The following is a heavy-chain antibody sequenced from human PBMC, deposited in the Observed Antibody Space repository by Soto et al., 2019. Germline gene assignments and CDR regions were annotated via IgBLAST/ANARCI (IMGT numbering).Heavy chain of an antibody. CDR2: VLPFLDIT. J-gene: IGHJ4*02. Sequence: QVQLVQSGSEVKKPGSSVRVSCKTSGDTFSIYTISWVRQAPGQGLEWMGRVLPFLDITSYSQRFQGRVTITADRSTTTAYMELTSLISEDTAVYYCARDRDNSNWPNFDSWGQGTLVTVSS. D-gene: IGHD6-13*01. CDR1: GDTFSIYT. CDR3: ARDRDNSNWPNFDS. V-gene: IGHV1-69*02.